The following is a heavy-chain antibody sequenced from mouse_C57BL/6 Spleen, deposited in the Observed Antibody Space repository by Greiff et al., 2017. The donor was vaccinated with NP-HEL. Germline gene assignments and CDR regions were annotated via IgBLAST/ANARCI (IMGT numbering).Heavy chain of an antibody. CDR1: GYTFTDYE. J-gene: IGHJ3*01. Sequence: QVQLQQSGAELVRPGASVTLSCKASGYTFTDYEMHWVKQTPVHGLEWIGAIDPETGGTAYNQKFKGKAILTADKSSSTAYMELRSLTSEDSAVYYCTRRGGNYSWFAYWGQGTLVTVSA. D-gene: IGHD2-1*01. CDR2: IDPETGGT. CDR3: TRRGGNYSWFAY. V-gene: IGHV1-15*01.